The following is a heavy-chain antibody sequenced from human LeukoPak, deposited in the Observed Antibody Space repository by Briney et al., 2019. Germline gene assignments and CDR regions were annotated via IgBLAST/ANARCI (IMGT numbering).Heavy chain of an antibody. CDR1: GGSISSYY. CDR2: IYYSGST. Sequence: SSETLSLTCTVSGGSISSYYWSWIRQTPGKGLEWIGYIYYSGSTNYNPSLKSRVTMSVDTSKNQFSLKLSSVTAADTAVYYCARGGSGSPLAYWDQGTLVTVSS. J-gene: IGHJ4*02. V-gene: IGHV4-59*01. D-gene: IGHD1-26*01. CDR3: ARGGSGSPLAY.